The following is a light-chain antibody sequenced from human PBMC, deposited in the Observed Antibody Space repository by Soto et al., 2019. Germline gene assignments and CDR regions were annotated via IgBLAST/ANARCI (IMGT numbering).Light chain of an antibody. V-gene: IGKV1-27*01. CDR2: SAS. CDR3: QQSDSAPLT. Sequence: DIQMTQSPSSLSASVGDRVTITCRASQGINFYLAWYQQKPGKAPKLLIHSASTLQSGVPSRFAGSRSGTDFTLTITSLQHEDVATSFCQQSDSAPLTLGGGTKVEIK. J-gene: IGKJ4*01. CDR1: QGINFY.